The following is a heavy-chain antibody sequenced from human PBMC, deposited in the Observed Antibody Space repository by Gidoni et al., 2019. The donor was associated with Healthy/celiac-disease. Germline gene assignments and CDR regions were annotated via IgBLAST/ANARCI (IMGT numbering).Heavy chain of an antibody. CDR2: INPSGGST. D-gene: IGHD2-2*01. Sequence: QVQLVQSGAEVKKPGASVKVSCKASGYTFTRYYMHWVRQAPGQGLEWMGIINPSGGSTSYAQKFQGSVTMTRDTSTSTVYMELSSLRSEDTAVYYCARTRLEPAAGYYGMDVWGQGTTVTVSS. V-gene: IGHV1-46*01. J-gene: IGHJ6*02. CDR1: GYTFTRYY. CDR3: ARTRLEPAAGYYGMDV.